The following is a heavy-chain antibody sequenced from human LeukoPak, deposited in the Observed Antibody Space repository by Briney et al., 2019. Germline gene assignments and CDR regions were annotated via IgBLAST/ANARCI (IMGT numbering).Heavy chain of an antibody. Sequence: ASVKVSCKASGYTFIGYYMHWVRQAPGQGLEWMGGINLNSGGTKYAQKFQGRVAMTRDTSITTAYMELSRLRSDDTAVYYCARDSAAAGGLSFDYWGQGTLATVSS. CDR3: ARDSAAAGGLSFDY. CDR1: GYTFIGYY. D-gene: IGHD6-13*01. CDR2: INLNSGGT. J-gene: IGHJ4*02. V-gene: IGHV1-2*02.